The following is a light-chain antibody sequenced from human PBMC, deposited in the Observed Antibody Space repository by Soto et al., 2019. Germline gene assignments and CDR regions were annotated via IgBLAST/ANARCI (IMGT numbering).Light chain of an antibody. J-gene: IGKJ1*01. CDR1: QDINSQ. V-gene: IGKV1-39*01. Sequence: DIQMTQSPPSLSASVGDSVTITCRASQDINSQLNWYQQKPGRAPQLVIYGSFTLQSGVPSRFSGRGSGTDFTLTISSLQHADFAAYYGQQTYINPWTFGHGTKLDSK. CDR2: GSF. CDR3: QQTYINPWT.